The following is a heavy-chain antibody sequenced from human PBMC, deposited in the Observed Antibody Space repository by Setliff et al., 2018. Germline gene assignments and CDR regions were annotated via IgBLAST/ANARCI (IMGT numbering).Heavy chain of an antibody. V-gene: IGHV1-8*03. CDR1: GYTFTSYD. Sequence: GASVKVSCKASGYTFTSYDINWVRQATGQGLEWMGWMNPNSGNTVYAQKFQGRVTITRDTSASTAYMELSSLRSEDTAVYYCARDGFEIVVVPAAIYYYYYMDVWGKGTTVTVSS. CDR3: ARDGFEIVVVPAAIYYYYYMDV. J-gene: IGHJ6*03. CDR2: MNPNSGNT. D-gene: IGHD2-2*01.